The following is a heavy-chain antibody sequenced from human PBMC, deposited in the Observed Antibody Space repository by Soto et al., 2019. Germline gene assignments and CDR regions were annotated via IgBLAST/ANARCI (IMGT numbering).Heavy chain of an antibody. Sequence: TLSLTCTVSRGSISSGTNYWAWIRQPPGKGLEWIANIYYSGSTFYNPSLKSRVTISLDTSKNQFSLKLRSVTAADTAVYYCARHEWGCYFDSRRQGNRVTACS. J-gene: IGHJ4*02. CDR2: IYYSGST. CDR1: RGSISSGTNY. D-gene: IGHD7-27*01. CDR3: ARHEWGCYFDS. V-gene: IGHV4-39*01.